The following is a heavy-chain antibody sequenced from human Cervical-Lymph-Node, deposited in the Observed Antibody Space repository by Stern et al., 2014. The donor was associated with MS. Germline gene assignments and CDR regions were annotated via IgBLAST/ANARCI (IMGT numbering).Heavy chain of an antibody. CDR1: GYTFTSFG. CDR3: ARGPYCSSTSCYTNGYYFYGLDV. Sequence: QVQLVESGAEVRKPGASVKVSCKASGYTFTSFGISWLRRAPGQGLEWMGWISGYNGDTNYTQKFQGRVILTTDTSTSTAYMDLTSLRSDDTAMYYCARGPYCSSTSCYTNGYYFYGLDVWGQGTTVTVSS. CDR2: ISGYNGDT. J-gene: IGHJ6*02. D-gene: IGHD2-2*02. V-gene: IGHV1-18*01.